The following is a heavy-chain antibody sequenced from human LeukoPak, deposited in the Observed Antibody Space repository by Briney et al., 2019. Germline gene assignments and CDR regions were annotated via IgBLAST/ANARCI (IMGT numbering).Heavy chain of an antibody. Sequence: SETLSLTCTASGGSISSYYWSWIRQPPGKGLEWIGYIYYSGSTDYNPSLKSRVTISVDTSKNQFSLKLSSVTAADTAVYYCARDLDTAMGSYYYYMDVWGKGTTVTVSS. CDR3: ARDLDTAMGSYYYYMDV. V-gene: IGHV4-59*01. J-gene: IGHJ6*03. CDR2: IYYSGST. D-gene: IGHD5-18*01. CDR1: GGSISSYY.